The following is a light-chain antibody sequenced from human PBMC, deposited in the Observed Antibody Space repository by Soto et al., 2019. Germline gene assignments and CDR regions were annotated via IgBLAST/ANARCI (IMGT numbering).Light chain of an antibody. Sequence: QSALTQPASVSGSPGQSITISCTGTSSDVGGYNYVSWYQQHPGKAPKLMIYDVSNRPSGVSNRFSGSKSGNTASLTISGLQAEDEADYYCSSYTSSSTFGVFGGGTKPTVL. CDR3: SSYTSSSTFGV. J-gene: IGLJ3*02. CDR2: DVS. CDR1: SSDVGGYNY. V-gene: IGLV2-14*01.